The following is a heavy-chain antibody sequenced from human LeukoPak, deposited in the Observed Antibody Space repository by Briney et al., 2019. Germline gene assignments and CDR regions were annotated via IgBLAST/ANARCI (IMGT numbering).Heavy chain of an antibody. D-gene: IGHD4-23*01. J-gene: IGHJ4*02. CDR1: GGSISSSSYY. CDR2: INHSGST. Sequence: SETLSLTCTVSGGSISSSSYYWGWIRQPPGKGLEWIGEINHSGSTNYNPSLKSRVTISVDTSKNQFSLKLSSVTAADTAVYYCARDNLDYGGNAADYWGQGTLVTVSS. CDR3: ARDNLDYGGNAADY. V-gene: IGHV4-39*07.